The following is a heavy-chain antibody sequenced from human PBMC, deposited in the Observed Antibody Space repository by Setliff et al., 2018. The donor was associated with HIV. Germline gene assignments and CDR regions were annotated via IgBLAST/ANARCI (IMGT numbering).Heavy chain of an antibody. Sequence: AGGSLRLSCAASGFTFSTYAMGWVHQAPGKGLEWVSTVGAVGGPTHYAESVKGRFTISKDNSKNALYLQMSSLRDEDTAVYYCAKVFVFGIDAFDIWGQGTMVTVSS. CDR1: GFTFSTYA. V-gene: IGHV3-23*01. CDR3: AKVFVFGIDAFDI. CDR2: VGAVGGPT. D-gene: IGHD3-10*02. J-gene: IGHJ3*02.